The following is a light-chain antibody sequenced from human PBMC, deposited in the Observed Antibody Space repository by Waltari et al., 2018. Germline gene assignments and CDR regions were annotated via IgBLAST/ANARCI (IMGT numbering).Light chain of an antibody. J-gene: IGLJ2*01. V-gene: IGLV2-23*02. CDR1: SSAVRRYHL. CDR3: SSYAGSNTVVV. CDR2: DVT. Sequence: QSALTQPASVSGSPGQSITISCTGASSAVRRYHLVSRYQQNPGKAPKLLIYDVTQRPSGVSDRFSGSKSGNTASLTISGLQAEDEADYHCSSYAGSNTVVVFGGGTKVTVL.